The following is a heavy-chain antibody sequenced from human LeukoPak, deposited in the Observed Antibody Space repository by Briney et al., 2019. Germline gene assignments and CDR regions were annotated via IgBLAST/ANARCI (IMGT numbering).Heavy chain of an antibody. V-gene: IGHV4-34*01. D-gene: IGHD3-16*02. CDR3: ARTPRYDYIWGGYRYTGDSAFDI. J-gene: IGHJ3*02. CDR2: INHSGST. CDR1: GGSFSGYY. Sequence: SETLSLTCAVYGGSFSGYYWSWIRQPPGKGLEWIGEINHSGSTNYNPSLKSRVTISVDTSKNQFSLKLSSVTAADTAVYYCARTPRYDYIWGGYRYTGDSAFDIWGQGTMVTVSS.